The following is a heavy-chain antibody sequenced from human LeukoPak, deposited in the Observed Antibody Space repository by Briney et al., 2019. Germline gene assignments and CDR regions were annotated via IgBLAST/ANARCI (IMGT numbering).Heavy chain of an antibody. D-gene: IGHD5-24*01. J-gene: IGHJ4*02. Sequence: GGSLRLSCAASGFTFSSYAMSWVRQAPGKGLEWVSAISGSGGSTYYADSVKGRFTIPRDNSKNTLYLQMNSLRAEDTAVYYCAKDVEMATISFDYWGQGTLVTVSS. V-gene: IGHV3-23*01. CDR3: AKDVEMATISFDY. CDR2: ISGSGGST. CDR1: GFTFSSYA.